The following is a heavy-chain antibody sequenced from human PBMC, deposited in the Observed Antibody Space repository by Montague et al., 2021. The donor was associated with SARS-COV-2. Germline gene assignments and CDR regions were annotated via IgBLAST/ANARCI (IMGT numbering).Heavy chain of an antibody. D-gene: IGHD3-22*01. CDR3: ARFPTTYYYDSKAAPATPDAFDI. V-gene: IGHV4-39*01. J-gene: IGHJ3*02. CDR1: GGSISSSNYY. Sequence: SGTLSLTCTVSGGSISSSNYYWGWIRRPPGKGLEWIGSIYYSGSNYYNPSLKSRVTIFVDTSKNQFSLKLSSVTAAVTAVYYCARFPTTYYYDSKAAPATPDAFDIWGQGTMVTVSS. CDR2: IYYSGSN.